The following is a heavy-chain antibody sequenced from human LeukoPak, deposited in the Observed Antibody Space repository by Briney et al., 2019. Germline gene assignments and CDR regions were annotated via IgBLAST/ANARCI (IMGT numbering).Heavy chain of an antibody. J-gene: IGHJ6*02. CDR2: IYYSGST. CDR3: ASGYCSSTSCHEDYYYGMDV. CDR1: GGSISSGDYY. V-gene: IGHV4-30-4*01. Sequence: SETLSLTCTVSGGSISSGDYYRSWIRQPPGKGLEWIGYIYYSGSTYYNPSLKSRVTISVDTSKNQFSLKLSSVTAADTAVYYCASGYCSSTSCHEDYYYGMDVWGQGTTVTVSS. D-gene: IGHD2-2*03.